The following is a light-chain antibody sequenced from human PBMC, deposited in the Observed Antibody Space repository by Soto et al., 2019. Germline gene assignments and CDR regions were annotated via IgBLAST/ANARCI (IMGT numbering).Light chain of an antibody. J-gene: IGLJ1*01. CDR1: SSNIGSNY. Sequence: QSVLTQPPSAYGTPGQRVTISCSGSSSNIGSNYVYWYQQLPGTAPKLLIYRNNQRPSGVPDRFSGPKSGTSASLAISGLRSEDEADYYCAAWDDSLSGPNYVFGPGTKFTVL. CDR2: RNN. V-gene: IGLV1-47*01. CDR3: AAWDDSLSGPNYV.